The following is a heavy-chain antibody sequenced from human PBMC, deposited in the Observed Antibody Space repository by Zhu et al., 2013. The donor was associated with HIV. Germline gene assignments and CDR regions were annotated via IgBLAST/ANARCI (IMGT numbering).Heavy chain of an antibody. D-gene: IGHD6-6*01. CDR1: GYTFTGYY. CDR2: INPKSGGT. CDR3: ARHPYYSRSSAGSRGYMDV. V-gene: IGHV1-2*02. Sequence: QVQVVQSGAEVKKPGASVKVSCKASGYTFTGYYLHWVRQAPGQGLEWMGWINPKSGGTNYAQKFQGRVTMTRDTSISTAYMALSRLRSDDTAVYYCARHPYYSRSSAGSRGYMDVWGKGTTVTVSS. J-gene: IGHJ6*03.